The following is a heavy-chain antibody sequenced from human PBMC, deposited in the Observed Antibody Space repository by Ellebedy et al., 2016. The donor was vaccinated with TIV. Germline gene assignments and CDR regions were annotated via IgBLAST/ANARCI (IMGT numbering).Heavy chain of an antibody. CDR3: ARGHTTGRGWFDP. V-gene: IGHV4-34*01. J-gene: IGHJ5*02. CDR1: GGSFSAYY. Sequence: SETLSLXXAVYGGSFSAYYWSWIRQPPGKGLEWIGEIHHSGNTTYNPSLNGRVTMSVDTSKNQFSLKLTSVTAADTAVYYCARGHTTGRGWFDPWGQGTLVTVSS. CDR2: IHHSGNT. D-gene: IGHD1-1*01.